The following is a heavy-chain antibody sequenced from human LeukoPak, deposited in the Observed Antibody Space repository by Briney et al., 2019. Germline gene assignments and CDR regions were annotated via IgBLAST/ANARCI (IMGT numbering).Heavy chain of an antibody. J-gene: IGHJ5*02. V-gene: IGHV4-4*02. CDR3: ARDRKHGSGSYRRGFDP. CDR1: GGSISSSNW. Sequence: PSETLSLTCAVSGGSISSSNWWSWVRQPPGKGLEWIGEIYHSGSTNYNPSLKSRVTISVDKSKNQFSLKLSSVTAADTAVYYCARDRKHGSGSYRRGFDPWGQGTLVTVSS. D-gene: IGHD3-10*01. CDR2: IYHSGST.